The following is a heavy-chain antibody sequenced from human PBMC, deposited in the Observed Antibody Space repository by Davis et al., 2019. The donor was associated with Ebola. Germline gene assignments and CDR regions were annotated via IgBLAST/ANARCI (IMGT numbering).Heavy chain of an antibody. V-gene: IGHV3-9*01. J-gene: IGHJ6*04. CDR2: ISWHTVKT. CDR3: AKDKGSGYYNEANMNNFYYYYAMDV. CDR1: GFTFSIYS. Sequence: GGSLRLSCAASGFTFSIYSINWVRQPPGQGLEWVASISWHTVKTGYSDSVKGRFTISRDNAKKSLYLEMNNVKLEDAASYYCAKDKGSGYYNEANMNNFYYYYAMDVWGKGTTVTVSS. D-gene: IGHD5-12*01.